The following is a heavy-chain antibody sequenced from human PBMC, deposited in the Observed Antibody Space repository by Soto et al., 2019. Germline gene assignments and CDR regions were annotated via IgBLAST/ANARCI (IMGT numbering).Heavy chain of an antibody. CDR2: ISGNGGTT. CDR1: GFTFSSYA. D-gene: IGHD6-19*01. J-gene: IGHJ3*02. Sequence: GGSLRLSCAASGFTFSSYAMSWVRQAPGKGLEWVSVISGNGGTTYYADSVKGRFTISRDNSKRTLYLQMNSLRAGDTAVFICAKGGGGSGWSDDCDIWGKRTMVSVS. V-gene: IGHV3-23*01. CDR3: AKGGGGSGWSDDCDI.